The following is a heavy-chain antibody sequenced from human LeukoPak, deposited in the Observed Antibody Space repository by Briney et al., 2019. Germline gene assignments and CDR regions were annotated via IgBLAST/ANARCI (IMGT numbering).Heavy chain of an antibody. D-gene: IGHD2-2*01. CDR2: ISGSGGNT. V-gene: IGHV3-23*01. CDR1: GFTFRSYG. CDR3: AKRSASSTSCYAIDY. Sequence: GGSLRLSCAASGFTFRSYGMSWVRQAPGKGLEWVSAISGSGGNTYYADSVKGRFTISRDNSKNTLYLQMNSLRAEDTAVYYCAKRSASSTSCYAIDYWGQGTLVTVSS. J-gene: IGHJ4*02.